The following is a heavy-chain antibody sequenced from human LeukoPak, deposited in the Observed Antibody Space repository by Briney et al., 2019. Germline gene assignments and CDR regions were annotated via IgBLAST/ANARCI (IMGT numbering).Heavy chain of an antibody. CDR3: ARAGIAVATPIDY. V-gene: IGHV4-59*01. Sequence: SETLSLTCTVSGGSISSYYWSWIRQPPGKGLEWIGYIYYSGSTNYNPSLKSRATISVDTSKNQFSLKLSSVTAADTAVYYCARAGIAVATPIDYWGQGTLVTVSS. J-gene: IGHJ4*02. CDR1: GGSISSYY. D-gene: IGHD6-19*01. CDR2: IYYSGST.